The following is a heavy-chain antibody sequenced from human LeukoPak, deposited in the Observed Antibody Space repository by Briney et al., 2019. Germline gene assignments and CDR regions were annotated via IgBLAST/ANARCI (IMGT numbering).Heavy chain of an antibody. D-gene: IGHD1-26*01. Sequence: GGSLRLSCAASGFIFSEYYMGWIRQAPGKGLEWVSYISNSGGTTYYADSVKGRFTISRDDAKNSLYLQMNSLRAEDTALYYCAKSRYSGRHDFDYWGQGTLVTVSS. J-gene: IGHJ4*02. CDR2: ISNSGGTT. CDR3: AKSRYSGRHDFDY. V-gene: IGHV3-11*01. CDR1: GFIFSEYY.